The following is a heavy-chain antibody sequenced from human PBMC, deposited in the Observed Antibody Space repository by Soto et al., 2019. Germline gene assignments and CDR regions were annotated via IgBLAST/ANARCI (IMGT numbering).Heavy chain of an antibody. CDR3: ARALGVRGVIIKIRSYGMDV. CDR2: IDPSDSYT. CDR1: GYSFTSYW. Sequence: GESLKISCKGSGYSFTSYWISWVRQMPGKGLEWMGRIDPSDSYTNYSPSFQGHVTISADKSISTAYLQWSSLKASDTAMYYCARALGVRGVIIKIRSYGMDVWGQGTTVTVSS. V-gene: IGHV5-10-1*01. J-gene: IGHJ6*02. D-gene: IGHD3-10*01.